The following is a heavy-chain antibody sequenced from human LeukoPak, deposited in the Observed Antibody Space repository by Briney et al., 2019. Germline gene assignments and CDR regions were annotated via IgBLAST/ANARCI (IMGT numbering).Heavy chain of an antibody. Sequence: GGSLRLSCAASGFTFSSYWMSWVRQAPGKGLEWVANIKQDRSEKYYVDSVKGRFTISRDNAKNSLYLQMDSLRAEDTAVYYCARGIAARPKDAYNWFDPWGQGTLVTVSS. V-gene: IGHV3-7*01. D-gene: IGHD6-6*01. CDR3: ARGIAARPKDAYNWFDP. CDR1: GFTFSSYW. J-gene: IGHJ5*02. CDR2: IKQDRSEK.